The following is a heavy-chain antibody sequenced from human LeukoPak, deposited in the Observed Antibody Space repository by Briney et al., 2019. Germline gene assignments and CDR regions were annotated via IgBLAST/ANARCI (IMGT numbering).Heavy chain of an antibody. CDR1: GGSFSGYY. Sequence: SETLSLTCAVYGGSFSGYYWSWIRQPPGKGLEWIGEINHSGSTIYNPSLKSRVTISVDTSKNQFSLKLSSATAADTAVYYCARAHASEDAFDIWGQGTMVTVSS. CDR2: INHSGST. CDR3: ARAHASEDAFDI. V-gene: IGHV4-34*01. J-gene: IGHJ3*02.